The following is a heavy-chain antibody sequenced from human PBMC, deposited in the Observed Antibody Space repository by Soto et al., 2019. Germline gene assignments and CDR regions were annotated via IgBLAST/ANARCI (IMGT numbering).Heavy chain of an antibody. J-gene: IGHJ6*02. V-gene: IGHV3-53*01. CDR3: ARDGGLAEDGMDV. CDR2: IYRGGST. Sequence: TGGSLRLSCAASGFIVSGNYMSWVRQAPGKGLEWVSVIYRGGSTYYADSVKGRFTISRDNSKNTLYLQMNSLRADDTGVYYCARDGGLAEDGMDVWGQGTTVTVSS. CDR1: GFIVSGNY. D-gene: IGHD3-10*01.